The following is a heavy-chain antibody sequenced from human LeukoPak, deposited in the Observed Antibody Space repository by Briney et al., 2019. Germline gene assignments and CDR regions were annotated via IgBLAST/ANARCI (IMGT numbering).Heavy chain of an antibody. CDR2: IGADGTST. J-gene: IGHJ4*02. CDR1: GFTFSSYT. D-gene: IGHD3-10*01. CDR3: ARNYYGAGTMGGY. V-gene: IGHV3-23*01. Sequence: PGGSLRLSCAASGFTFSSYTMTWVRQAPGKGLEWVSTIGADGTSTYYAGSVKGRFTISRDNSKNTLFLLMNSLRAEDTAVYYCARNYYGAGTMGGYWGQGTLATVSS.